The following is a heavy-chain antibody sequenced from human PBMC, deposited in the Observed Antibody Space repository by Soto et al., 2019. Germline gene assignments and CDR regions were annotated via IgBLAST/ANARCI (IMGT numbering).Heavy chain of an antibody. J-gene: IGHJ4*02. D-gene: IGHD5-18*01. CDR3: AKGRAMAQYYFDY. V-gene: IGHV3-23*01. Sequence: GGSLRLSCAASGFAFYDAWMNWVRQAPGKGLEWVSAISGSGGSTYYADSVKGRFTISRDNSKNTLYLQMNSLRAEDTAVYYCAKGRAMAQYYFDYWGQGTLVTVSS. CDR1: GFAFYDAW. CDR2: ISGSGGST.